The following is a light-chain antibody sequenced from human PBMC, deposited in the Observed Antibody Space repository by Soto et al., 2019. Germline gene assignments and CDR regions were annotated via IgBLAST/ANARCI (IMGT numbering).Light chain of an antibody. J-gene: IGKJ3*01. CDR2: DAS. CDR1: QSVSSS. Sequence: EIVLTQSPDTLSLSPGERATLSCRACQSVSSSLAWYQQKPGQAPRLLIYDASNRATGIPARFSGSGSGTDFTLTISSLEPEDFAVYYCQQRSNWPPEVTFGPGTKVDI. CDR3: QQRSNWPPEVT. V-gene: IGKV3-11*01.